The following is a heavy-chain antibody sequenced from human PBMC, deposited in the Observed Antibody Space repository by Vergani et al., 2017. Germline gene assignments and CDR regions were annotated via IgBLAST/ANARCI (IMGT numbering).Heavy chain of an antibody. CDR2: IYWNDDK. Sequence: QITLKESGPTLVKPSQTLTLTCTFSGFSPSTSGVGVGWIRQPPGKALEWLALIYWNDDKRYSPSLKSRLTITKDTSKNQVVLTMTNMDPVDTATYYFARRRYSSSSYWFDPWGQGTLVTVSS. J-gene: IGHJ5*02. D-gene: IGHD6-6*01. V-gene: IGHV2-5*01. CDR3: ARRRYSSSSYWFDP. CDR1: GFSPSTSGVG.